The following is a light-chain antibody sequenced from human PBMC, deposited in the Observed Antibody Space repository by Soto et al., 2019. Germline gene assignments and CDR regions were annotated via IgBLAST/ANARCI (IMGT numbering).Light chain of an antibody. J-gene: IGKJ1*01. CDR2: GVS. CDR1: QSVRSSY. V-gene: IGKV3-20*01. CDR3: QQYGGSWT. Sequence: EMVLTQSPGTLSLSPGERAALSCRASQSVRSSYLAWYQQKPGQAPRLLMYGVSTRATGIPDRFSGSGSGTDFTLTISRLEPEDFAVYYCQQYGGSWTFGQGTNVEIK.